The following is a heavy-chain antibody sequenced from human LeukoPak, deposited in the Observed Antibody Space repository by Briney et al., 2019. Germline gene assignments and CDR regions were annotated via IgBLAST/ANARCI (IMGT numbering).Heavy chain of an antibody. Sequence: QAGGSLRLSCAASGFTFSTYAMNWVRQAPGKGLEWVSAISGSGGITYYADSVKGRFTISRDNSKNTLSLQVNSLRAEDTAVYYCAKYVHTPMKYYYYYGVDVWGQGTTVTVSS. D-gene: IGHD5-18*01. CDR3: AKYVHTPMKYYYYYGVDV. V-gene: IGHV3-23*01. J-gene: IGHJ6*02. CDR1: GFTFSTYA. CDR2: ISGSGGIT.